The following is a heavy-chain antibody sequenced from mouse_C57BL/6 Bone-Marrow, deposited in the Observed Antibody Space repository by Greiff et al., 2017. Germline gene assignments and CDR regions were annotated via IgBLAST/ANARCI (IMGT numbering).Heavy chain of an antibody. CDR2: IRSKSSNYAT. CDR1: GFTFNTYA. CDR3: VRYTLLVVHMYFDV. J-gene: IGHJ1*03. D-gene: IGHD1-1*01. V-gene: IGHV10-3*01. Sequence: EVQLVESGGGLVQPKGSLKLSCAASGFTFNTYAMHWVRQAPGKGLEWVARIRSKSSNYATYYADSVKYRFTISRDDSQSVLYLQITNLNTEDTAMYYCVRYTLLVVHMYFDVWGTGTTVTVSS.